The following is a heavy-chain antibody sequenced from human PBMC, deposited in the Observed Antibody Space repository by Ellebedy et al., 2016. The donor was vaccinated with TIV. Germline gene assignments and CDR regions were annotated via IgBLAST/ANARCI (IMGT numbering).Heavy chain of an antibody. V-gene: IGHV4-59*01. J-gene: IGHJ4*02. CDR2: FHYSGTT. CDR3: ARTSTMVRGALDY. D-gene: IGHD3-10*01. CDR1: DGSIRSYH. Sequence: GSLRLSXTVSDGSIRSYHWSWIRQSPGKGLEWIGYFHYSGTTNYNPSLKSRLSISADTSKNQFSLNLSSVTAADTGVYYCARTSTMVRGALDYWGQGTLVTVSS.